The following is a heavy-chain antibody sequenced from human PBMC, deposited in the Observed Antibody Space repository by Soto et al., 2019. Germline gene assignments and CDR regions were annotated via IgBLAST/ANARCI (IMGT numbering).Heavy chain of an antibody. V-gene: IGHV4-34*01. J-gene: IGHJ4*02. CDR2: INHSGRT. CDR1: GGSFSGYY. D-gene: IGHD1-26*01. Sequence: NPSETLSLTCAVYGGSFSGYYWSWIRQPPGKGLEWIGEINHSGRTNYNPSLKSRVTISVDTSKNQFSLKLSCVTAADTAVYYCAREAGTSVGATYYFYYCGQGSMVAVSS. CDR3: AREAGTSVGATYYFYY.